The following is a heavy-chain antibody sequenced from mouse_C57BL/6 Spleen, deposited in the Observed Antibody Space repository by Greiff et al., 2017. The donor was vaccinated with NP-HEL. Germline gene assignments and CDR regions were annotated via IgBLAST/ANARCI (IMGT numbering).Heavy chain of an antibody. D-gene: IGHD1-1*02. CDR3: ARLNGGPYYFDY. Sequence: QVQLQQPGAELVKPGASVKMSCKASGYTFTSYWITWVKQRPGQGLEWLGDIYPGSGSTNYHEKFKSKATLTVDTSSSTAYMQLSSLTSEDSAVYYCARLNGGPYYFDYWGQGTTLTVSS. V-gene: IGHV1-55*01. CDR2: IYPGSGST. CDR1: GYTFTSYW. J-gene: IGHJ2*01.